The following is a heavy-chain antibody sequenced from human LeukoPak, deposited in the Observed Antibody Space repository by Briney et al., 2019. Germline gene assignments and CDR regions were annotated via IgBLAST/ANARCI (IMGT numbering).Heavy chain of an antibody. CDR3: ARAPSEIGGYYPEYFRH. CDR1: GFTFSSYW. D-gene: IGHD3-22*01. V-gene: IGHV3-74*01. Sequence: PGGSLRLSCAASGFTFSSYWMHWVRHAPGKGLVWVSRIKSDGSTNYADSVKGRFTISRDNAKNRVSLQMNSLRAEDTGVYYCARAPSEIGGYYPEYFRHWGQGTLVTVSS. J-gene: IGHJ1*01. CDR2: IKSDGST.